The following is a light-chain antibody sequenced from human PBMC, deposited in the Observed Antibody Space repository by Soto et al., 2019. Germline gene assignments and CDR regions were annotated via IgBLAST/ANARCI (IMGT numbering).Light chain of an antibody. CDR1: QSVSSSY. CDR3: QQYGAPRT. CDR2: GAS. Sequence: EIVLTQSPCTLSLSPGERATLSCRASQSVSSSYLAWYQQKPGQAPRLLIYGASSRATGIPDRFSGSGSGTDFTLTISRLEPEDFAVYYCQQYGAPRTFGQGTKVEIK. V-gene: IGKV3-20*01. J-gene: IGKJ1*01.